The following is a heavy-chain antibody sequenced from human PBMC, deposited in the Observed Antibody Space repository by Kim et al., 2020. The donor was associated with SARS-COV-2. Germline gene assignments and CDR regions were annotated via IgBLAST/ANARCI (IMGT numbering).Heavy chain of an antibody. D-gene: IGHD3-10*01. V-gene: IGHV4-31*03. CDR3: ARAAHYYGSGSYYKRWSLDY. CDR2: IYYSGST. J-gene: IGHJ4*02. Sequence: SETLSLTCTVSGGSISSGGYYWSWIRQHPGKGLEWIGYIYYSGSTYYNPSLKSRVTISVDTSKNQFSLKLSSVTAADTAVYYCARAAHYYGSGSYYKRWSLDYWGQGTLVTVSS. CDR1: GGSISSGGYY.